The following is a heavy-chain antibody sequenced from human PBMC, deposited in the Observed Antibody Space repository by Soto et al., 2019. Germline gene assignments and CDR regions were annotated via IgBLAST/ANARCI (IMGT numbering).Heavy chain of an antibody. J-gene: IGHJ4*02. Sequence: QVQLQQWGAGLLKPSETLSLTCAVYGGSFSGYYWSWIRQPPGKGLEWIGEINHSGGTNYNPSLKSRVTISVDTSQNQFSLKLTSVTAADTAVYYCARTYSSSWSPFEYWGQGTLVTVSS. CDR2: INHSGGT. CDR3: ARTYSSSWSPFEY. D-gene: IGHD6-13*01. CDR1: GGSFSGYY. V-gene: IGHV4-34*01.